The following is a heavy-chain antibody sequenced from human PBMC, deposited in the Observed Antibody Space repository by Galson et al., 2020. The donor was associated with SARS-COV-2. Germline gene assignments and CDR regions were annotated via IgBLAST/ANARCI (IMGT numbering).Heavy chain of an antibody. CDR1: GFTFSSYW. CDR2: INSDGSST. D-gene: IGHD4-17*01. CDR3: ARGATEPDYGDMDDYYYYYGMDV. V-gene: IGHV3-74*01. Sequence: GESLKISFAASGFTFSSYWMHWVRQAPGKGLVWVSRINSDGSSTSYADSVKGRFTISRDNAKNTLYLQMNSLRAEDTAVYYCARGATEPDYGDMDDYYYYYGMDVWGQGTTVTVSS. J-gene: IGHJ6*02.